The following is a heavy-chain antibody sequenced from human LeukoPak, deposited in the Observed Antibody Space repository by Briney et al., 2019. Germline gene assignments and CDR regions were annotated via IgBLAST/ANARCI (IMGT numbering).Heavy chain of an antibody. CDR3: ARGGGRGLSMVRGFMDV. CDR2: ISWKSGSI. CDR1: GFTFENYA. J-gene: IGHJ4*02. V-gene: IGHV3-9*01. D-gene: IGHD3-10*01. Sequence: GGSLRLSCAASGFTFENYAMHWVRQGPGKGLEWVSGISWKSGSIAYADSVKGRFTVSRDDAKNSLYLQMHSLTPEDTALYYCARGGGRGLSMVRGFMDVWGQGTLVTVSS.